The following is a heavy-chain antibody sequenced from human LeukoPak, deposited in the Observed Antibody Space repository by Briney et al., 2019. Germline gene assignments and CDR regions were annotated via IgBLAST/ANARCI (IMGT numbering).Heavy chain of an antibody. D-gene: IGHD3-22*01. CDR1: GGAISSSGYY. CDR3: ARGVSTPLKYYDSSGYYPKRGYYFDY. CDR2: IYHSGSA. V-gene: IGHV4-30-2*01. Sequence: NPSETLSLTCTVSGGAISSSGYYWSWIRQAPGKGLEWVGYIYHSGSAYYNPSLKSRVTISVDRSKNQFSLKLSSVTAADTAVYYCARGVSTPLKYYDSSGYYPKRGYYFDYWGQGTLVTVSS. J-gene: IGHJ4*02.